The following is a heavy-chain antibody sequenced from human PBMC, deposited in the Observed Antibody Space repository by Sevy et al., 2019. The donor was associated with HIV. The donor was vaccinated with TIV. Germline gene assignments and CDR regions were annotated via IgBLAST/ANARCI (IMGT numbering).Heavy chain of an antibody. CDR1: GDSVSSNSAT. CDR3: ARDLGSSLNWFDP. Sequence: SQTLSLTCAISGDSVSSNSATWNWIRQSPSRGLEWLGRTYYRSKWYNDYAVSVKSRITINPDTSKNNFSLQLDSVTPEDTAAYYCARDLGSSLNWFDPWGQGTLVTVSS. V-gene: IGHV6-1*01. J-gene: IGHJ5*02. CDR2: TYYRSKWYN. D-gene: IGHD6-13*01.